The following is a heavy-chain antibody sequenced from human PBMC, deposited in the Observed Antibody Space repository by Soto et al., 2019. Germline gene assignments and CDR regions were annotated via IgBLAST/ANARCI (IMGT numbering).Heavy chain of an antibody. CDR1: GFTFSSYG. CDR3: ARDLAAAGTHGMDV. V-gene: IGHV3-33*01. J-gene: IGHJ6*02. Sequence: QVQLVESGGGVVQPGRSLRLSCAASGFTFSSYGMHWVRQAPDKGLEWVAVIWYDGSNKYYADSVKGRFTISRDNSKNTLYLQMNSLRAEDTAVYYCARDLAAAGTHGMDVWGQGTTVTVSS. D-gene: IGHD6-13*01. CDR2: IWYDGSNK.